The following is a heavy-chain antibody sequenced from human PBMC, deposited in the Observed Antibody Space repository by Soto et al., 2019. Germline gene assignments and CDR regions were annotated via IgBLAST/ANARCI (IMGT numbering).Heavy chain of an antibody. CDR1: GYTFTSYG. CDR3: ARSRRSGWSLYYYYYGMDV. Sequence: ASVKVSCKASGYTFTSYGISWVRQAPGQGLEWMGWISAYNGNTNYAQKLQGRVTMTTDTSTSTAYMKLRSLRSDDTAVYYCARSRRSGWSLYYYYYGMDVWGQGTTVTVSS. J-gene: IGHJ6*02. D-gene: IGHD6-19*01. V-gene: IGHV1-18*01. CDR2: ISAYNGNT.